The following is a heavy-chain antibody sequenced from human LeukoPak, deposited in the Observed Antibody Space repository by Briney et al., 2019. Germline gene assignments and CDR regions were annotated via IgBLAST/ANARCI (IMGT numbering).Heavy chain of an antibody. Sequence: GGSLRLSCAASAFTLSSYAIHWVRQAPGKGPEWVALISYDGSNKYYADSVKGRFTISRDNSKNTLYLQMNSLRPEDTAVYYCARDTAMVLFYFDYWGQGTLVTVSS. V-gene: IGHV3-30-3*01. J-gene: IGHJ4*02. CDR3: ARDTAMVLFYFDY. CDR1: AFTLSSYA. CDR2: ISYDGSNK. D-gene: IGHD5-18*01.